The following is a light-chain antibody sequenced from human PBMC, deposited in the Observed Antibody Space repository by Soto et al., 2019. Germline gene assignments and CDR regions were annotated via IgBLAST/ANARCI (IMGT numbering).Light chain of an antibody. Sequence: EIVLTQSPATLSLSPGERATLSCRASQSVSSYLAWYQQKPAQAPRLLIYDASSRATGIPDRFSGSGSGTGFTLTISRLEPEDFAVYYCQQYGSSPGTFGQGTKVDI. V-gene: IGKV3-20*01. J-gene: IGKJ1*01. CDR2: DAS. CDR3: QQYGSSPGT. CDR1: QSVSSY.